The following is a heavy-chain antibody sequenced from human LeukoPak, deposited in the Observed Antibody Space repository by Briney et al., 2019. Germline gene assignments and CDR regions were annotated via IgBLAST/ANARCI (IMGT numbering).Heavy chain of an antibody. CDR1: GGTFSSYA. V-gene: IGHV1-69*04. J-gene: IGHJ4*02. D-gene: IGHD2-15*01. CDR3: ACGTRPPGYFDY. CDR2: IIPILGIA. Sequence: GASVKVSCKASGGTFSSYAISWVRQAPGQGLEWMGRIIPILGIANYAQKFQGRVTITADKSTSTAYMELSSLRSEDTAVYYCACGTRPPGYFDYWGQGTLVTVSS.